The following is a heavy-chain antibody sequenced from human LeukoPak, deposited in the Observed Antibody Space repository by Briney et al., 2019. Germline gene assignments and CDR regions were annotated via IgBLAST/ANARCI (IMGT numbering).Heavy chain of an antibody. Sequence: SETLPLTCTVSGGSISSYYWSWIRQPPGKGLEWIGYIYYSGSTNYNPSLKSRVTISVDTSKNQFSLKLSSVTAADTAVYYCARVTHTAMVRGYYYYMDVWGKGTTVTVSS. D-gene: IGHD5-18*01. CDR3: ARVTHTAMVRGYYYYMDV. J-gene: IGHJ6*03. CDR1: GGSISSYY. V-gene: IGHV4-59*01. CDR2: IYYSGST.